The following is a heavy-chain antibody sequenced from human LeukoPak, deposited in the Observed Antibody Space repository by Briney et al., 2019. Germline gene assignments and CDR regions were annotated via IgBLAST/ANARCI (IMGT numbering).Heavy chain of an antibody. D-gene: IGHD4-17*01. V-gene: IGHV1-2*02. CDR1: GYTFTGYY. Sequence: ASVKVSCKASGYTFTGYYMHWVRQAPGQGLEWMGWINPNSGGTNYAQKFQGRVTMTRDTSISTAYMELSRLRSDDTAVYYCARSERTVTRFSVLDPWGQGTLVTVSS. CDR3: ARSERTVTRFSVLDP. J-gene: IGHJ5*02. CDR2: INPNSGGT.